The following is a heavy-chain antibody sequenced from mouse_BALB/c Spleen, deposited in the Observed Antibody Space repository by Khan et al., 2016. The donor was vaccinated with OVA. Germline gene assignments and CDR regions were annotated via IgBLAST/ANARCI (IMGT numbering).Heavy chain of an antibody. Sequence: EVKLLESGPGLVKPSQSLSLTCTVTGYSITSDYAWNWIRQFPGNKLEWMGYISYSGSTNFNPSLKSRISITRDTSRNQFFLQLNSVTTEDTATYYCARRYYYGHWYFDVWGAGTTVTVSS. CDR1: GYSITSDYA. D-gene: IGHD1-1*01. V-gene: IGHV3-2*02. CDR3: ARRYYYGHWYFDV. J-gene: IGHJ1*01. CDR2: ISYSGST.